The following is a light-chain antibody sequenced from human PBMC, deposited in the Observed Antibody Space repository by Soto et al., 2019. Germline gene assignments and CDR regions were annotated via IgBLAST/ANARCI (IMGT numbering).Light chain of an antibody. J-gene: IGLJ2*01. CDR3: QSSDSSLSGAVV. V-gene: IGLV1-44*01. Sequence: QSVLTQPPSASATPGQRVAISCSGSSSNIGSHTVNWYHQLPGTAPKLLIYGNINRPSGVPDRFSGSQSGTSASLAITGLQAEDEADYYCQSSDSSLSGAVVFGGGTKLTVL. CDR2: GNI. CDR1: SSNIGSHT.